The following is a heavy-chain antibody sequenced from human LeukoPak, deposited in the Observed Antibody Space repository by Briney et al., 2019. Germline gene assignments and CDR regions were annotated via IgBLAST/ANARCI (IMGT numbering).Heavy chain of an antibody. J-gene: IGHJ6*03. CDR2: MNPNSGNT. CDR1: GYTFTSYD. V-gene: IGHV1-8*03. D-gene: IGHD3-10*01. CDR3: ARGGVMVRGVINYYYYMDV. Sequence: ASVKVSCKASGYTFTSYDINWVRQATGQGREWMGWMNPNSGNTGYAQKFQGRVTITRNTSISTAYMELSSLRSEDTAVYFCARGGVMVRGVINYYYYMDVWGKGTTVTVSS.